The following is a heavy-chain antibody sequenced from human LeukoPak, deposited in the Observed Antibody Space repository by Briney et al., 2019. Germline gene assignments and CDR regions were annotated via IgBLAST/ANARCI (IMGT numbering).Heavy chain of an antibody. J-gene: IGHJ2*01. CDR3: ARSVVVPAATLYWYFDL. CDR2: IYYSGST. V-gene: IGHV4-39*01. Sequence: SETLSLTCTVSGGSISSSSYYWGWIRQPPGKGLEWIGSIYYSGSTYYNPSLKSRVTISVDTSKNQFSLKLSSVTAADTAVYYCARSVVVPAATLYWYFDLWGRGTLVTVSS. CDR1: GGSISSSSYY. D-gene: IGHD2-2*01.